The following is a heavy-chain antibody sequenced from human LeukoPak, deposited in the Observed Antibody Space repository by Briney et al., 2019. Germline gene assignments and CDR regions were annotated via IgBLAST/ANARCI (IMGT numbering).Heavy chain of an antibody. J-gene: IGHJ3*02. V-gene: IGHV4-39*01. CDR2: IYYSGAT. CDR3: ATPYSGGYHGLDI. CDR1: GGPISSSIYY. D-gene: IGHD1-26*01. Sequence: SETLSLTCTVSGGPISSSIYYWAWIRQPPGKGLEWIGSIYYSGATYYNPSLKSRVTISIDTSKNQFSLKLSSVTAADTAVYYCATPYSGGYHGLDIWGQGTMVTVSS.